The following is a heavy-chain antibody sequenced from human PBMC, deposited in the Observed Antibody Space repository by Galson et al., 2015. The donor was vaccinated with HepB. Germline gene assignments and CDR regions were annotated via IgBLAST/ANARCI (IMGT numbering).Heavy chain of an antibody. CDR1: GGSISDYY. CDR3: ARGTIPRGEGY. CDR2: IFYSGRS. D-gene: IGHD3-10*01. V-gene: IGHV4-59*01. Sequence: TLSLTCAVSGGSISDYYWSWGRQPPGKGPKWIGFIFYSGRSNYNPSLKSRVSMSLDTSKNQFSLQLRSVTAADTAVYYCARGTIPRGEGYWGQGTLVTVSS. J-gene: IGHJ4*02.